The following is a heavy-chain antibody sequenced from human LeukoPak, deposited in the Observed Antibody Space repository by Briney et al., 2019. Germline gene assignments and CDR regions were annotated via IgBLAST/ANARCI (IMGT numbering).Heavy chain of an antibody. D-gene: IGHD3-22*01. CDR2: ISGSGGST. V-gene: IGHV3-23*01. CDR1: GFTFATYA. J-gene: IGHJ4*02. CDR3: AKSQYYYDSSGYYYFDY. Sequence: GGSLRLSCAASGFTFATYAMSWVRQAPGKGLEWVSAISGSGGSTYYADSVKGRFTISRDNSKNTLYLQMNSLRAEDTAVYYCAKSQYYYDSSGYYYFDYWGQGTLVTVSS.